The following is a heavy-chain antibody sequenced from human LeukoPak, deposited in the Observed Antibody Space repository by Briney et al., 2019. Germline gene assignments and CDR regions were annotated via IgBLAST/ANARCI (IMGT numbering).Heavy chain of an antibody. V-gene: IGHV1-8*02. CDR2: MNPKSGNT. CDR3: ARGHRKLVTLPVWYFFDF. J-gene: IGHJ4*02. CDR1: GGTFSSYG. D-gene: IGHD2-8*02. Sequence: GASVKVSCKASGGTFSSYGISWVRQAPGQGLEWMGWMNPKSGNTGFAQKFQGRLTMTRNTSLDTAYLRLSSLRSADTAVYYCARGHRKLVTLPVWYFFDFWGQGALVTVPS.